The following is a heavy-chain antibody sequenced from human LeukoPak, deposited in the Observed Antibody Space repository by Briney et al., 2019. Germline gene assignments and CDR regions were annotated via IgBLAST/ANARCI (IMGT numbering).Heavy chain of an antibody. CDR2: ISGSGRRT. CDR1: GFIFSSYG. J-gene: IGHJ4*02. CDR3: AKDWGEYFDYVWGSFTSFDS. Sequence: GGSLRLSCAASGFIFSSYGVSWVRQAPGKGLEWVSGISGSGRRTYYADSVKGRFTISRDNSKSTLYLQMNSLRAEDTAVYYCAKDWGEYFDYVWGSFTSFDSWGQGTLVTVSS. D-gene: IGHD3-16*01. V-gene: IGHV3-23*01.